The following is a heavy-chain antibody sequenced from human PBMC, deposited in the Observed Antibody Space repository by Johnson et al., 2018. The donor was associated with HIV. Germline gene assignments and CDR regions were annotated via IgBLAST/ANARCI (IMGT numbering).Heavy chain of an antibody. J-gene: IGHJ3*02. D-gene: IGHD2-21*01. CDR2: ISSSGSTI. V-gene: IGHV3-48*04. CDR3: ARDWVIGDAFDI. Sequence: VQLVESGGGLVQPGGSLRLSCAASGFTFSSYWMHWVRQAPGKGLEWVSYISSSGSTIYYADSVKGRFTISRDNAKNSLYLQMNSLRAEDTAVYYCARDWVIGDAFDIWGQGTKVTVSS. CDR1: GFTFSSYW.